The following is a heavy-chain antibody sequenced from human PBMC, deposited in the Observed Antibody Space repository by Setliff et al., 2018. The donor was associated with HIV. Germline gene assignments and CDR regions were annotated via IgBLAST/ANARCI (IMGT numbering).Heavy chain of an antibody. V-gene: IGHV3-21*01. D-gene: IGHD3-22*01. J-gene: IGHJ3*02. CDR1: GFTFSDYS. Sequence: GSLRLSCAASGFTFSDYSMTWVRQVPGRGLEWVSSLSIGSGAAIYYAESVQGRFTVSRDNSKNSLYLQMNSLRAEDTAVYYCARVRDYYDSGAQAFDIWGQGTMDTVSS. CDR3: ARVRDYYDSGAQAFDI. CDR2: LSIGSGAAI.